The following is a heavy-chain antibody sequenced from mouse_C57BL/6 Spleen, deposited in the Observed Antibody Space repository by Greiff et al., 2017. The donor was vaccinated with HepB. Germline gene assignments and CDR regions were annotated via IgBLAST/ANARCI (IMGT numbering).Heavy chain of an antibody. CDR2: IDPANGNT. Sequence: EVQLQQSVAELVRPGASVKLSCTASGFNIKNTYMHWVKQRPEQGLEWIGRIDPANGNTKYAPKFQGKATITADTSSNTAYLQLSSLTSEDTAIYYCASYDSNHETFAWFAYWGQGTLVTVSA. J-gene: IGHJ3*01. V-gene: IGHV14-3*01. CDR3: ASYDSNHETFAWFAY. D-gene: IGHD2-5*01. CDR1: GFNIKNTY.